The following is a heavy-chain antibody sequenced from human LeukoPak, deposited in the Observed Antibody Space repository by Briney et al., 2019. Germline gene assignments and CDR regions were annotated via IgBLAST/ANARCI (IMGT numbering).Heavy chain of an antibody. CDR1: SCSISSYY. V-gene: IGHV4-59*08. D-gene: IGHD3-3*01. CDR3: ARGYYDFWSGYSTTFDY. CDR2: IYYSGST. J-gene: IGHJ4*02. Sequence: AETLSLSCPVSSCSISSYYWSWVRQPPGKGLEWIGHIYYSGSTDYNPSLKSRVTISVDTSKNQFSMKLSSVTAADTAVYYCARGYYDFWSGYSTTFDYWGQGTLVTVSS.